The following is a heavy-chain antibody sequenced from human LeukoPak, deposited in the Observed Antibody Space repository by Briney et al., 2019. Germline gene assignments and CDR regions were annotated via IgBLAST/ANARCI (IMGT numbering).Heavy chain of an antibody. CDR2: LHPNSGDS. Sequence: ASVKVSCKASGYTFTSYHIEWVRQATGQGLEWMGWLHPNSGDSGSAQQFQGRVTMTMDTSTSTAYMEVSSLRSDDTAVYYCARAGYYGMDVWGQGTTVTVSS. CDR3: ARAGYYGMDV. V-gene: IGHV1-8*02. J-gene: IGHJ6*02. CDR1: GYTFTSYH.